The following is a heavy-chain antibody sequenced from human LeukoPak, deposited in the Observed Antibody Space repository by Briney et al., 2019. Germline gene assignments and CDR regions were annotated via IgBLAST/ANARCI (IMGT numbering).Heavy chain of an antibody. CDR3: ASLAPVAGTLDY. V-gene: IGHV4-59*08. Sequence: SETLSLTCAVSGGSISSYYWSWIRQPPGKGLEWIGYIYYSGSTNYNPSLKSRVTISVDTSKNQFSLKLSSVTAADTAVYYCASLAPVAGTLDYWGQGTLVTVSS. D-gene: IGHD6-19*01. CDR1: GGSISSYY. CDR2: IYYSGST. J-gene: IGHJ4*02.